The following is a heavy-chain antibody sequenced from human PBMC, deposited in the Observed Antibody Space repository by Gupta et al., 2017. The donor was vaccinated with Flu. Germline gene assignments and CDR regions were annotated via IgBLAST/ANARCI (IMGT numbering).Heavy chain of an antibody. CDR3: ARAPLRGYNGYAPFDY. CDR2: IYSSGSS. V-gene: IGHV4-4*07. D-gene: IGHD5-12*01. CDR1: GDSISNYY. J-gene: IGHJ4*02. Sequence: QVQLQESGPGLVKPSETLSLTCIVSGDSISNYYWTWLRQSAGKGLEWIGRIYSSGSSDYNPSLKSRATMSVVTSKNQISLKLRSVTAADTAVYYCARAPLRGYNGYAPFDYWGQGTLVTVSS.